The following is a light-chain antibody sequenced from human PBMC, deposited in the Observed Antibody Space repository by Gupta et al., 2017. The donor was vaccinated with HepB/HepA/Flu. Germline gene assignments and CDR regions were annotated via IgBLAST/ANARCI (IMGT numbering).Light chain of an antibody. CDR1: QSINKY. Sequence: DIQMTQSPSSLSASVGDRVTITCRASQSINKYLNWYEQKPGKAPKLLIYATSSLQSGVPSRFSGSGSGTDFTLTISNLQPEDFATYYCQQSDTTPITFGQGTQLEIK. CDR2: ATS. J-gene: IGKJ5*01. V-gene: IGKV1-39*01. CDR3: QQSDTTPIT.